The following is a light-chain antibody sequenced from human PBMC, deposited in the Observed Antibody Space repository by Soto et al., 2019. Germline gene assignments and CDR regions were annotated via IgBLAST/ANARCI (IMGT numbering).Light chain of an antibody. Sequence: EIVLTQSPATLSLSPGERATLSCRAGQSVSSSLAWYQQKPGQAPRLLIYDASNRATGIPARFSGSGSGTDFTLTISSLEPEDFAVYYCQQRSNWPPETFGQGTKVEIK. CDR1: QSVSSS. J-gene: IGKJ1*01. CDR3: QQRSNWPPET. V-gene: IGKV3-11*01. CDR2: DAS.